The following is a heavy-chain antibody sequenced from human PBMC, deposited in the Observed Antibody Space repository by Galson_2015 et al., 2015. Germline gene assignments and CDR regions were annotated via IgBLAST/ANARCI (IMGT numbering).Heavy chain of an antibody. Sequence: SLRLSCAASGFTFGDYAMSWFRQAPGKGLEWVGFIRSKAYGGTTEYAASVKGRFTISRDDSKSIAYLQMNSLKTEDTAVYYCTRSQEEFEYYYYGMDVWGQGTTVTVSS. J-gene: IGHJ6*02. V-gene: IGHV3-49*03. CDR2: IRSKAYGGTT. CDR1: GFTFGDYA. CDR3: TRSQEEFEYYYYGMDV.